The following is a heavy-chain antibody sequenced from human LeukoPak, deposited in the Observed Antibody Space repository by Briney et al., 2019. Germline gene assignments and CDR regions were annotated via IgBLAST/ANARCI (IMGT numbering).Heavy chain of an antibody. CDR3: ARDSFQIPFDY. CDR2: ISSGGST. V-gene: IGHV4-39*02. Sequence: SETLSLTCTVSGGSISSSGYYWGWIRQPPGKGLEWIGSISSGGSTHYIPSLKSRVTISVDTSKNQFSLKLSSVTAADTAVYYCARDSFQIPFDYWGQGTLVTVSS. D-gene: IGHD2-21*01. J-gene: IGHJ4*02. CDR1: GGSISSSGYY.